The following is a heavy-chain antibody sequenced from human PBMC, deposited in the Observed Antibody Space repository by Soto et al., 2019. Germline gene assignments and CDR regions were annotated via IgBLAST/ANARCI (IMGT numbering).Heavy chain of an antibody. V-gene: IGHV4-30-4*01. D-gene: IGHD1-26*01. J-gene: IGHJ4*02. Sequence: QVQLQESGPGLVEPSQTLSLTCTVSGGSISSGDCNWSWIRQPPGKGLEWIGHIYDSGSTYSNPSLNSRVTISVDTSKNQFSLKLSSVTAADTAVYYCARGPSGDKVDFWGQGTLVTVSS. CDR1: GGSISSGDCN. CDR2: IYDSGST. CDR3: ARGPSGDKVDF.